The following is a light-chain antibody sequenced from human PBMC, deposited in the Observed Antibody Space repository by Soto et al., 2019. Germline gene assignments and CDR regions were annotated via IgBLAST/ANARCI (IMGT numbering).Light chain of an antibody. V-gene: IGLV2-14*03. Sequence: QSALTQPASVSGSPGQSITISCTGTSSDVGRYDYVSWYQQLPGKVPKLMIYDVSYRPSGVSNRFSGSKSGNTASLTISGLQAEDEADYYCSSYTSSSTPGVFGGGTKLTVL. J-gene: IGLJ2*01. CDR1: SSDVGRYDY. CDR3: SSYTSSSTPGV. CDR2: DVS.